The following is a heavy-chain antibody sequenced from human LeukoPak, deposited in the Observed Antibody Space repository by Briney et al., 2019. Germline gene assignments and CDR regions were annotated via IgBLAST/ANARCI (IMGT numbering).Heavy chain of an antibody. J-gene: IGHJ5*02. Sequence: GESLKISCKGSGYSFTSYWIVWVCQMPGKGLQWMGIIYPGDSDTRYSPSFQGQVTISADKSISTAYLQWSSLRASDTAMYYCATSFLEGFDPWGQGTLVTVSS. CDR3: ATSFLEGFDP. V-gene: IGHV5-51*01. CDR1: GYSFTSYW. CDR2: IYPGDSDT.